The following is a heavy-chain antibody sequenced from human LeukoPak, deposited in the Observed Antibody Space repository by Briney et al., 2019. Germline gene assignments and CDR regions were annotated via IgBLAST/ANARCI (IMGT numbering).Heavy chain of an antibody. V-gene: IGHV1-8*01. CDR2: MNPNSGNT. CDR3: ATARITMVRGVIIGNWFDP. D-gene: IGHD3-10*01. J-gene: IGHJ5*02. CDR1: GYTFTSYD. Sequence: HVASVKVSCKASGYTFTSYDINWVRQATGQGLEWMGWMNPNSGNTGYAQKFQGRVTMTRNTSISTAYMELSSLRSEDTAVYYCATARITMVRGVIIGNWFDPWGQGTLVTVSS.